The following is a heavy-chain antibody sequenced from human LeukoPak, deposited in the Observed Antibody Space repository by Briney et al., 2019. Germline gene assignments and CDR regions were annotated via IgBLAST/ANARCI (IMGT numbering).Heavy chain of an antibody. J-gene: IGHJ5*02. CDR2: IYGSGTT. Sequence: SSETLSLTCTVSGGSISSYWSWIRQPAGKGLEWIGRIYGSGTTTYNPSLKSRISMSIDTSKNQFSLKLMSVTAADTAVYYCARDSGTTGEVKFDPWGQGTLVTVSS. CDR1: GGSISSY. D-gene: IGHD3-10*01. V-gene: IGHV4-4*07. CDR3: ARDSGTTGEVKFDP.